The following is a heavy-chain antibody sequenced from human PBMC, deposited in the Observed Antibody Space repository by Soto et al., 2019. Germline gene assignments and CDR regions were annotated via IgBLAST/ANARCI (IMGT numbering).Heavy chain of an antibody. Sequence: PGGSLRLSCAVSGFTVSSKYMSWVRQAPGKGLEWVSLINRRGGISYADSVRGRFSISRDNSENTLHLQMNNLRVEDTAVYYCAREPRYCRGGSCSITGDAYDIWGQGTMVTVSS. CDR3: AREPRYCRGGSCSITGDAYDI. CDR1: GFTVSSKY. D-gene: IGHD2-15*01. CDR2: INRRGGI. J-gene: IGHJ3*02. V-gene: IGHV3-66*01.